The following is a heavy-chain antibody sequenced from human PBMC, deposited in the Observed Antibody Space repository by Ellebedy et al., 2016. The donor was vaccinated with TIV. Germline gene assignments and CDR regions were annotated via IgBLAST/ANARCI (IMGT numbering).Heavy chain of an antibody. D-gene: IGHD5/OR15-5a*01. CDR1: GFVFSNHA. J-gene: IGHJ4*02. CDR2: VSGSGGET. V-gene: IGHV3-23*01. CDR3: AKGLGVYDLGGDY. Sequence: PGGSLRLSCAASGFVFSNHAMTWVRQAPGKGLEWVSGVSGSGGETFYADSVKGRFTISRDNSKHIVYLQMNSLRVEDTAVYYCAKGLGVYDLGGDYWGQGTLVTVSS.